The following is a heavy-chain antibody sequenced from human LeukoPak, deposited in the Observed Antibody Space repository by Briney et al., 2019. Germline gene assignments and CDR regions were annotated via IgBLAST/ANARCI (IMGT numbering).Heavy chain of an antibody. CDR1: GFSFSGYA. D-gene: IGHD3-16*01. CDR3: AGAASLGNYVIDY. Sequence: GRSLRLSCTASGFSFSGYAIPWVRQAPGKGLEWLALIWSYGSQTKYACSVKRLFTLSRDYSNNTAFLQMTGLTVEDPAVYYCAGAASLGNYVIDYWGQGTLVTVSS. V-gene: IGHV3-33*08. J-gene: IGHJ4*02. CDR2: IWSYGSQT.